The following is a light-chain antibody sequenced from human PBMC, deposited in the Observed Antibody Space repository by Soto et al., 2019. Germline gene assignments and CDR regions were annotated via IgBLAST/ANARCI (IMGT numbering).Light chain of an antibody. CDR3: QQYYSTPLT. Sequence: DIQMAQSPSSLSASVGDRVTNPCRASQNIRSYLNWYQQKRGKAPKLLIFAASNLQSGVPARFSGTGSGTDFTLTISSLQAEDVAVYYCQQYYSTPLTFGGGTKVDIK. J-gene: IGKJ4*01. CDR1: QNIRSY. V-gene: IGKV1-39*01. CDR2: AAS.